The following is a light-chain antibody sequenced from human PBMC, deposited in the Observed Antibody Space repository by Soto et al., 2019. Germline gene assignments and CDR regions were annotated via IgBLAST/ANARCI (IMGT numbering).Light chain of an antibody. CDR2: KAS. CDR1: QTISSW. CDR3: QHYNSYSLT. J-gene: IGKJ4*01. Sequence: DIQMTQTPSTLSASIGDRVTITCRASQTISSWLAWYQQKPGKAPKLLIYKASSLESGVPSRFSGSGSGTEFTLTITSLQPDDVATYYCQHYNSYSLTFGGGTKVEI. V-gene: IGKV1-5*03.